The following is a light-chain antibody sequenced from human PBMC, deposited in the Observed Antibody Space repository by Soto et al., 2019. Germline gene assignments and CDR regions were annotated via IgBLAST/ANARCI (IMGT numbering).Light chain of an antibody. CDR3: HQHNSYPIT. Sequence: DTQMTQSPSSLSASVGDRVTITCRASQDISAALAWYQQKPGQAPKRLIYLTSNLQSGVPSRFSGSGAGTEFTLTIRSLQPADFGTYFCHQHNSYPITFGPWTKVDTK. CDR1: QDISAA. J-gene: IGKJ3*01. V-gene: IGKV1-17*01. CDR2: LTS.